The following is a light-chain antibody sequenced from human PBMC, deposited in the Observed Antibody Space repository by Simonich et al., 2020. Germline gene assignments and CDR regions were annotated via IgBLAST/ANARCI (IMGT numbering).Light chain of an antibody. CDR1: SGDVGSSNL. CDR2: EGS. Sequence: QSALTQPASVSGSPGQSITISCTGTSGDVGSSNLVSWYQQHPGKAPKLMIYEGSKRPSGVSNRFSGSKSGNTASLTISGLQAEDEADYYCCSYAGSSTLVFGGGTKLTVL. J-gene: IGLJ3*02. V-gene: IGLV2-23*01. CDR3: CSYAGSSTLV.